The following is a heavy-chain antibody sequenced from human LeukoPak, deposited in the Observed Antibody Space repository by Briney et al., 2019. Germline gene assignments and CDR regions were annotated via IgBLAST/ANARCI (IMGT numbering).Heavy chain of an antibody. V-gene: IGHV3-23*01. CDR1: GCTFSSYA. CDR3: AKVPGGSGWYFYY. CDR2: ISGSGGST. Sequence: GGSLRLSCAASGCTFSSYAMSWVRQAPGKGLEWVSAISGSGGSTYYADSVKGRFTISRDNSKTTLYLQMNSLRAEDTAVHYCAKVPGGSGWYFYYWGQGTLVTVSS. D-gene: IGHD6-19*01. J-gene: IGHJ4*02.